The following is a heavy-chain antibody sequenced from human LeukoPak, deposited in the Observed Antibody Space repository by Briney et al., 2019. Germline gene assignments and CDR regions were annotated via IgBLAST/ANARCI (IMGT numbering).Heavy chain of an antibody. D-gene: IGHD6-13*01. Sequence: PSETLSLTCTVSGGSISSSSYYWGWIRQPPGKGLEWIGSIYYSGSTYYNPSLKSRVTISVDTSKNQFSLKLSSVTAADTAVYYCARDFRLIAAAGRGLVTWFDPWGQGTLVTVSS. CDR3: ARDFRLIAAAGRGLVTWFDP. V-gene: IGHV4-39*07. CDR2: IYYSGST. J-gene: IGHJ5*02. CDR1: GGSISSSSYY.